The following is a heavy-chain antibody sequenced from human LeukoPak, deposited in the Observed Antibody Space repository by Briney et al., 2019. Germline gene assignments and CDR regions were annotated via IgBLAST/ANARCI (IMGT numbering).Heavy chain of an antibody. CDR2: INPNSGGT. J-gene: IGHJ4*02. D-gene: IGHD6-19*01. CDR1: GYTFTGYY. Sequence: ASVKVSCKASGYTFTGYYMHWLRQAPGQGLEWMGWINPNSGGTNYAQKFQGRATMTRDTSISTAYMELSRLRSDDTAVYYCAREYSSGSTGDYWGQGTLVTVSS. V-gene: IGHV1-2*02. CDR3: AREYSSGSTGDY.